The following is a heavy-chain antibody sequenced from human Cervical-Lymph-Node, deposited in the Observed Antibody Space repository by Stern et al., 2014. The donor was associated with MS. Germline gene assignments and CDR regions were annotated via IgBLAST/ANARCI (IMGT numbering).Heavy chain of an antibody. V-gene: IGHV1-24*01. CDR2: FDPEHGET. D-gene: IGHD1-26*01. CDR1: GYILSELC. J-gene: IGHJ4*02. Sequence: QVQLVQSGAEVKKPGASVKVSCKVSGYILSELCMHWVRQAPGKGLEWMGGFDPEHGETTYAQKFQGRVTMTEDTSTDTAYMELSSLRSEDTAVDYCATGPIRKVGAAFDYWGQGTLVTVSS. CDR3: ATGPIRKVGAAFDY.